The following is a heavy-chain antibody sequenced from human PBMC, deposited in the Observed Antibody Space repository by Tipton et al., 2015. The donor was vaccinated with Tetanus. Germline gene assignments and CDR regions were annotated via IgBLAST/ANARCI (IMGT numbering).Heavy chain of an antibody. J-gene: IGHJ6*02. V-gene: IGHV4-39*07. CDR2: IYYSGST. CDR1: GGSISSSSFY. CDR3: AIERIEAFYYHGLDV. D-gene: IGHD2-21*01. Sequence: GLVKPSETLSLTCTVSGGSISSSSFYWGWIRQPPGKELEWIGSIYYSGSTYYNPSLKSRVTISVDTSKNQFSLQLAFVTAADTAIYYCAIERIEAFYYHGLDVWGPGTTVTVSS.